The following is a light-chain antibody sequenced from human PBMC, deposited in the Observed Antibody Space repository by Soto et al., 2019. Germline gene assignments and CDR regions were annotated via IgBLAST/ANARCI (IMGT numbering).Light chain of an antibody. CDR3: QQYNTWPPT. V-gene: IGKV3-15*01. J-gene: IGKJ1*01. CDR2: GAL. Sequence: EIVMTQSPATLSVSPGERVTLFCRASQSVSRNLAWDQQRPGQAPRLIIDGALTSATGIPARFSGSPSGTEFSLTINSLQSEDFAVNYCQQYNTWPPTFGQGTKVDIK. CDR1: QSVSRN.